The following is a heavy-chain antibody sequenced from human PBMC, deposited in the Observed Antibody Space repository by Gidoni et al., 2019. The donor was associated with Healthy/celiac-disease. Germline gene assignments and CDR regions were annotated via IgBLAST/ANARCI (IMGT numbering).Heavy chain of an antibody. V-gene: IGHV3-53*04. CDR3: ARDGGSSGYNWFDP. CDR1: GFTVSSNY. Sequence: EVQLVESGGGLVQPGGSLRLSCAASGFTVSSNYMSWVRQASGKGLEWVSVIYSGGSTYYADSVKGRFTISRHNSKNTLYLQMNSLRAEDTAVYYCARDGGSSGYNWFDPWGQGTLVTVSS. CDR2: IYSGGST. J-gene: IGHJ5*02. D-gene: IGHD3-22*01.